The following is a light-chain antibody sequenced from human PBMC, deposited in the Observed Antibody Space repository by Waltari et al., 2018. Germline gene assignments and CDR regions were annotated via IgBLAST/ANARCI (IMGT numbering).Light chain of an antibody. Sequence: DIQMTQSPSSLSASVGDRVTITCRARQTISTFLNWYQQTSGKAPNLLIYAASSLESGVPSRFSGSGSETDFTLTISSLQPDDFATYFCQQTYSSPPTFGLGTKVEIK. J-gene: IGKJ1*01. CDR2: AAS. CDR1: QTISTF. V-gene: IGKV1-39*01. CDR3: QQTYSSPPT.